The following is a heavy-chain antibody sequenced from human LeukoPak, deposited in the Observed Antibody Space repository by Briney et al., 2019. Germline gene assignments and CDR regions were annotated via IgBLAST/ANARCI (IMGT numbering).Heavy chain of an antibody. Sequence: SETLSLTCTVSGGSISSYYWSWIRQPAGKGLEWIGRIYTSGSTNYNPSLKGRVTMSVDTSKNPFSLKLSSVTAADTAVYYCARVRVAETSDAFDIWGQGTMVTVSS. D-gene: IGHD2-2*01. J-gene: IGHJ3*02. CDR2: IYTSGST. CDR1: GGSISSYY. V-gene: IGHV4-4*07. CDR3: ARVRVAETSDAFDI.